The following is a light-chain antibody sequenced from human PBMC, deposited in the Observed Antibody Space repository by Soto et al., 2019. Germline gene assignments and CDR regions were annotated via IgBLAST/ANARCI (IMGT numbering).Light chain of an antibody. CDR1: STKNGAGYD. J-gene: IGLJ1*01. CDR2: GNS. V-gene: IGLV1-40*01. Sequence: SMVTQPPPVFGSPGLRDTNSCTGSSTKNGAGYDVHWYQQLPGTAPKLLIYGNSNRPSGVPDRFSGSKSGTSASLAISGLQAEDEADYYCQSYDSSLSVFYVFGTGTKVTVL. CDR3: QSYDSSLSVFYV.